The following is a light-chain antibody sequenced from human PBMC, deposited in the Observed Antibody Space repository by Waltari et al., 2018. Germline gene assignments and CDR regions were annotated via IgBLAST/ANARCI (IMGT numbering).Light chain of an antibody. J-gene: IGKJ5*01. Sequence: DIQMTQSPSSLSASVGDRVTITCRASQSISSYLNWYQQKPGRAPKLLIYAASSLRSGGPSRFSGSGSGTDFTLTISSLQPEDFATYYCQQSSSTPQSTFGQGTRLEIK. CDR2: AAS. V-gene: IGKV1-39*01. CDR3: QQSSSTPQST. CDR1: QSISSY.